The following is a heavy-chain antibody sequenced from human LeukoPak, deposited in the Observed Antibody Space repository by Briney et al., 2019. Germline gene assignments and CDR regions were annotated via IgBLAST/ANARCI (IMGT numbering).Heavy chain of an antibody. Sequence: SQTLSLTCAISGDSISSNSAAWNWIRQSPSRGLEWLGGTYYRSKWDNDYAVSVKSRITVNPDTSKNQFSLQLNSVTPKDTAVYYCARGWQLSFDYWGQGTLVTVSS. J-gene: IGHJ4*02. V-gene: IGHV6-1*01. D-gene: IGHD2/OR15-2a*01. CDR3: ARGWQLSFDY. CDR2: TYYRSKWDN. CDR1: GDSISSNSAA.